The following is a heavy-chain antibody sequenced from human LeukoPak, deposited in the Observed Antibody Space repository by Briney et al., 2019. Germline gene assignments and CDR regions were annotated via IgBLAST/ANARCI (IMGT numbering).Heavy chain of an antibody. D-gene: IGHD3-22*01. CDR1: GGTFSSYA. CDR3: AKLDYDSSGRRDY. Sequence: ASVKVSCKASGGTFSSYAISWVRQAPGQGLEWMGGIIPIFGTANYAQKFQGRVTITADESTSTAYMELSSLRSEDTAVYYCAKLDYDSSGRRDYWGQGTLVAVSS. J-gene: IGHJ4*02. CDR2: IIPIFGTA. V-gene: IGHV1-69*13.